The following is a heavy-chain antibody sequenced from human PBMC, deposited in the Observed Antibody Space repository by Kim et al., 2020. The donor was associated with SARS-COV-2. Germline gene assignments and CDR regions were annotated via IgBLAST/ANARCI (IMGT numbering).Heavy chain of an antibody. CDR2: VSANGRTI. J-gene: IGHJ3*02. D-gene: IGHD4-17*01. Sequence: GGSLRLSCAASGFSFSSHDINWVRQAPGKGLEWISYVSANGRTIYYADSVKGRFTISRDNAKNSLYMQMNSLRAEDTAVYYCARETTVSPDGFDIWGQGKMVTVS. V-gene: IGHV3-48*03. CDR1: GFSFSSHD. CDR3: ARETTVSPDGFDI.